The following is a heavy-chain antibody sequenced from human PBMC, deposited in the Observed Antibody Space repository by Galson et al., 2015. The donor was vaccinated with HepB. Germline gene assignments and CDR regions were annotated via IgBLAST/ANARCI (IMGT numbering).Heavy chain of an antibody. V-gene: IGHV6-1*01. D-gene: IGHD6-13*01. J-gene: IGHJ1*01. CDR2: TYYRSKWYN. CDR3: ARHPPYSISWYSYFPH. Sequence: CAISGDSVSNNYAAWNWIKQSPSRGLEWLGRTYYRSKWYNDYANSVKSRVTISVDTSKNQFSLKLSSVTAADTAVYYCARHPPYSISWYSYFPHWGQGTLVTVSS. CDR1: GDSVSNNYAA.